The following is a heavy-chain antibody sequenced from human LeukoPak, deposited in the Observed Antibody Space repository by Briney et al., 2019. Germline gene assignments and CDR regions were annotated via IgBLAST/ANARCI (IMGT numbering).Heavy chain of an antibody. J-gene: IGHJ4*02. CDR1: GFTFSNYW. CDR2: IKQDGSQK. Sequence: GGSLRLSCAASGFTFSNYWVTWIRQAPGKGLEWVANIKQDGSQKFYVDSVKGRFTISRDNAKNTLYLQMNSLRAEDTAVYYCARVGPYYDFWSGYYDFDYWGQGTLVTVSS. V-gene: IGHV3-7*01. CDR3: ARVGPYYDFWSGYYDFDY. D-gene: IGHD3-3*01.